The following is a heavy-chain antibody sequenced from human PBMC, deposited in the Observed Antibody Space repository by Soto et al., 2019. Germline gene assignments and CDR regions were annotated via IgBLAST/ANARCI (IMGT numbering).Heavy chain of an antibody. V-gene: IGHV4-59*01. J-gene: IGHJ4*02. CDR2: IYYSGST. CDR3: ATSIMATGEDYYFDY. Sequence: PSETLSLTCTVSGGSISSYYWSWIRQPPGKGLEWIGYIYYSGSTNYNPSLKSRVTISVDTSKNQFSLKLSSVTAADTAVYYCATSIMATGEDYYFDYWGQGTLVTVSS. CDR1: GGSISSYY. D-gene: IGHD3-16*01.